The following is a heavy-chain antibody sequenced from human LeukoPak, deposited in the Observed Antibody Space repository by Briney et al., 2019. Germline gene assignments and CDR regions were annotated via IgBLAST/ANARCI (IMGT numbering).Heavy chain of an antibody. D-gene: IGHD7-27*01. CDR2: IGNNGGGI. V-gene: IGHV3-23*01. CDR1: GFAFSTYT. J-gene: IGHJ4*02. Sequence: GGSLRLSCAASGFAFSTYTMYWVRHPPGKRLEWVSIIGNNGGGIHYADSVKGRFTISRDNFKNALYLQMNSLRVEDTAVYYCAIDPNWGTHSWGQGVLVTVSS. CDR3: AIDPNWGTHS.